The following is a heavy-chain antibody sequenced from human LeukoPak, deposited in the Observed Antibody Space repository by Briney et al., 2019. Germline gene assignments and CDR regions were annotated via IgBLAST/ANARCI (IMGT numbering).Heavy chain of an antibody. Sequence: PSETLSLTCTVSGGSISSSSYYWGWIRQPPGKGLEWIGKIYYSGSTYYNPSLKSRVTISVDTSKNQFSLKLSSVTAADTAVYYCARGRYDFWSGYRPKWFDPWGQGTLVTVSS. CDR3: ARGRYDFWSGYRPKWFDP. D-gene: IGHD3-3*01. CDR1: GGSISSSSYY. J-gene: IGHJ5*02. CDR2: IYYSGST. V-gene: IGHV4-39*07.